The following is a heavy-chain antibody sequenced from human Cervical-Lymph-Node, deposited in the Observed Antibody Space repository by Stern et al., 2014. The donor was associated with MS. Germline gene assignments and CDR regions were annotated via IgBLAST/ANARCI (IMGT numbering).Heavy chain of an antibody. V-gene: IGHV1-3*01. CDR1: GYTFSSFA. Sequence: VQLVQSGAEVKKPGASVKVACEASGYTFSSFAIHWVRQVPGQRLELLGWIIAGSGDTKYSQKFQDRVTITRDTSANTAYMEMSNLKSEDTAVYYCTRAFYGSQFGYWGQGTPVTVSS. J-gene: IGHJ4*02. CDR2: IIAGSGDT. D-gene: IGHD6-19*01. CDR3: TRAFYGSQFGY.